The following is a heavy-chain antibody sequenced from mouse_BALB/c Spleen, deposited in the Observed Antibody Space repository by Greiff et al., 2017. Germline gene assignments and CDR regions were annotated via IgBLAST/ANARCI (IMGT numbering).Heavy chain of an antibody. CDR1: GFTFSSFG. V-gene: IGHV5-17*02. CDR3: ARQEYAMDY. Sequence: EVMLVESGGGLVQPGGSRKLSCAASGFTFSSFGMHWVRQAPEKGLEWVAYISSGSSTIYYADTVKGRFTISRDNPKNTLYLQMSSLRSEDTAMYYCARQEYAMDYWGQGTSVTVSS. J-gene: IGHJ4*01. CDR2: ISSGSSTI.